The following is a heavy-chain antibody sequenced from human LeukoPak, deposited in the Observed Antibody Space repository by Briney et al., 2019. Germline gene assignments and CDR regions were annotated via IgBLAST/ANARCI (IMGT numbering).Heavy chain of an antibody. CDR2: VDHTGST. V-gene: IGHV4-59*01. J-gene: IGHJ6*03. Sequence: SETLSLTCTVSGGSFSTYYWSWIRQPPGKGLEWIGYVDHTGSTKFNPSLNGRVSISRDTSKNLFSLRLRSVTAADTAVYFCARGRVSSSTWYSTYYYYFYMDVWGKGTTVTVSS. CDR3: ARGRVSSSTWYSTYYYYFYMDV. D-gene: IGHD4-11*01. CDR1: GGSFSTYY.